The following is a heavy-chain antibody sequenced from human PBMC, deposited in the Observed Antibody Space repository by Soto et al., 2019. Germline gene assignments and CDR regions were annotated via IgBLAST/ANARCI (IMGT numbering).Heavy chain of an antibody. Sequence: QVQLQESGPGLVKPSQTLSLTCTVSGDSISSEGYYWAWLRQHPGQGLEWIGYIYYSGLTNYNPSLKSRVTVSRDRSNTQFSLRLKSVTAADTAVDYCARSRIWEQHFCDWGKGILVTVSS. J-gene: IGHJ4*02. CDR1: GDSISSEGYY. V-gene: IGHV4-31*03. CDR2: IYYSGLT. D-gene: IGHD3-3*02. CDR3: ARSRIWEQHFCD.